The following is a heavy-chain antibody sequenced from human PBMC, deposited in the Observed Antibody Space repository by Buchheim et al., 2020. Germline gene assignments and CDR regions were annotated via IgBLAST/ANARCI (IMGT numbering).Heavy chain of an antibody. CDR3: ARPSGYYTNYYYGMDV. J-gene: IGHJ6*02. CDR2: INTSGGST. V-gene: IGHV1-46*01. Sequence: QVQLVQSGADVKKPGASVTVSCKASGYTFTSYYMHWVRQAPGQGLEWMGIINTSGGSTSYAQKFKGRVTMTRDTPTRTVYMELSSLRSEDTAVYYCARPSGYYTNYYYGMDVWGQGTT. D-gene: IGHD3-3*01. CDR1: GYTFTSYY.